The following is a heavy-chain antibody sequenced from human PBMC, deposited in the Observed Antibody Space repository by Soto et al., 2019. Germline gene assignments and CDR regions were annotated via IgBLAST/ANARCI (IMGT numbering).Heavy chain of an antibody. J-gene: IGHJ6*02. CDR2: INPNSGDT. CDR3: AKGGAIVAAGTRVYLYNAMDV. Sequence: ASVKVSCKASGYTFTSYGISWVRQAPGQGLEWMGWINPNSGDTYLAQRFQGRVTMNRDTSIGTVYMELRGLTSDDTAEYYCAKGGAIVAAGTRVYLYNAMDVWGQGTTVTVSS. CDR1: GYTFTSYG. V-gene: IGHV1-2*02. D-gene: IGHD1-26*01.